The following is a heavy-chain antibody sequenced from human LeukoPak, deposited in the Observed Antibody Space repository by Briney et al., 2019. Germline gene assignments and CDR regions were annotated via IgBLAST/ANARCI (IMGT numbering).Heavy chain of an antibody. J-gene: IGHJ4*02. Sequence: QPGGSLRLSCAASGFTFSSHGMNWVRQAPGKGLEWVSGISPSGGITYYTDSVKGRFTISRDNSKNTLYLQMNSLRPEDTAVYYCAKLISPYDYWGQGTLVTVSS. CDR2: ISPSGGIT. V-gene: IGHV3-23*01. CDR3: AKLISPYDY. CDR1: GFTFSSHG.